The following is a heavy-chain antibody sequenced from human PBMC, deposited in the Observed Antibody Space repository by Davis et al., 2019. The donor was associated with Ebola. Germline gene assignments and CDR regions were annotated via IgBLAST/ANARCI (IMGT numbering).Heavy chain of an antibody. CDR1: GFTFDDYT. Sequence: GGSLRLSCAASGFTFDDYTMHWVRQAPGKGLEWVSLISWDGGSPYYADSVKGRFTISRDNSKNSLYLQMNSLRTEDTALYYCAKAIGLLPYGMDVWGQGTTVTVSS. J-gene: IGHJ6*02. CDR2: ISWDGGSP. CDR3: AKAIGLLPYGMDV. D-gene: IGHD2-15*01. V-gene: IGHV3-43*01.